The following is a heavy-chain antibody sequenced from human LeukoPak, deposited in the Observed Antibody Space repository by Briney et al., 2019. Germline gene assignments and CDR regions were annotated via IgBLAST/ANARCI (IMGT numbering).Heavy chain of an antibody. J-gene: IGHJ4*02. Sequence: ASVRVSCKASGYSFSGFYMHWVRQAPGQGLEWMGWIIPNTGGTNYAQKFQGRVTMTRDTTISTAYMELSSLRSDDTAVYYCAREWLIVVTGTGHLDYWGQGTLVTVSS. CDR3: AREWLIVVTGTGHLDY. CDR1: GYSFSGFY. V-gene: IGHV1-2*02. D-gene: IGHD6-19*01. CDR2: IIPNTGGT.